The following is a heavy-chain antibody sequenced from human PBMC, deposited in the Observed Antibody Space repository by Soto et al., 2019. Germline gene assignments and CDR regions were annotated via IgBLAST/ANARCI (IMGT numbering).Heavy chain of an antibody. CDR3: AGGGVRGVITRTRDYYGMDV. CDR1: GYSFTSHW. Sequence: GESLKISCKGSGYSFTSHWISWVRQMPGKGLEWMGRIDPSDSYTNYSPSFQGQVTISADKSISTAYLQWSSRKASDTAMYYCAGGGVRGVITRTRDYYGMDVWGQGTTVTVSS. CDR2: IDPSDSYT. J-gene: IGHJ6*02. D-gene: IGHD3-10*01. V-gene: IGHV5-10-1*04.